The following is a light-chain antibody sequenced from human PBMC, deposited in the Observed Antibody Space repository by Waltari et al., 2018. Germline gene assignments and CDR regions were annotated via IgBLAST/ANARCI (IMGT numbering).Light chain of an antibody. CDR1: QIVNYF. J-gene: IGKJ4*01. V-gene: IGKV3-11*01. Sequence: EIVLTQSPVTLSLSPGERATLSCRASQIVNYFLAWFQQKPGQAPRLLIYDASNRATGIPARFSGSGSGTDFTLTISSLEPEDFAVYYCQQRTNWPLTFGGGTKVEIK. CDR3: QQRTNWPLT. CDR2: DAS.